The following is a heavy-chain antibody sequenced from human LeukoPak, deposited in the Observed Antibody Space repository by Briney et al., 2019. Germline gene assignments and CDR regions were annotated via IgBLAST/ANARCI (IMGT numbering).Heavy chain of an antibody. CDR1: GGSISSGDYY. CDR3: ARGVYSYYYGMDV. CDR2: IYYSGST. Sequence: PSETLSLTCTVSGGSISSGDYYWSWIRQPPGKGLEWIGYIYYSGSTYYNPSLKSRVTISVVTSKNQFSLKLSSVTAADTAVYYCARGVYSYYYGMDVWGQGTTVTVSS. J-gene: IGHJ6*02. D-gene: IGHD5-18*01. V-gene: IGHV4-30-4*01.